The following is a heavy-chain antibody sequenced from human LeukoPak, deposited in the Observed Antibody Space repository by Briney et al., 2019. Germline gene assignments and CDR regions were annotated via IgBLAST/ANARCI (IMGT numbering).Heavy chain of an antibody. CDR3: AKDSSGRQPSTDFDY. V-gene: IGHV3-23*01. D-gene: IGHD6-19*01. Sequence: GGSLRLSCAASGFTFSSYAMSWARQAPGKGLEWVSAISGSGGSTYYADSVKGRFTISRDNSKNTLYLQMNSLRAEDTAVYYCAKDSSGRQPSTDFDYWGQGTLVTVSS. J-gene: IGHJ4*02. CDR1: GFTFSSYA. CDR2: ISGSGGST.